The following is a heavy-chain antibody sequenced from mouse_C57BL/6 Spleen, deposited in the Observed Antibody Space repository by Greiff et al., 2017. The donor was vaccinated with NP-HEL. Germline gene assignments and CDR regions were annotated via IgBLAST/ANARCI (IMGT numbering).Heavy chain of an antibody. CDR1: GYTFTSYG. D-gene: IGHD3-2*02. J-gene: IGHJ4*01. Sequence: VKLMESGAELARPGASVKLSCKASGYTFTSYGISWVKQRTGQGLEWIGEIYPRSGNTYYNEKFKGKATLTADKSSSTAYMELRSLTSEDSAVYFCARSSGSAMDYWGQGTSVTVSS. CDR3: ARSSGSAMDY. CDR2: IYPRSGNT. V-gene: IGHV1-81*01.